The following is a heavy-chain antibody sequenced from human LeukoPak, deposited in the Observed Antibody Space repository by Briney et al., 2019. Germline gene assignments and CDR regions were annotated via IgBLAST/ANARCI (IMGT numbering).Heavy chain of an antibody. Sequence: SVKVSCKASGGTFSSYAIGWVRHAPGQGLEWMGGIIPIFGTANYAQKFQGRVTITADKSTSTAYMELSSLRSEDTAVYYCAKSAYCGGDCYSSWFDPWGQGTLVTVSS. CDR3: AKSAYCGGDCYSSWFDP. CDR1: GGTFSSYA. V-gene: IGHV1-69*06. D-gene: IGHD2-21*02. CDR2: IIPIFGTA. J-gene: IGHJ5*02.